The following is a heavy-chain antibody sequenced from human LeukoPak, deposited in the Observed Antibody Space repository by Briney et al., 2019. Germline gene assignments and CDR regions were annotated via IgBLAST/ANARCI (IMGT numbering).Heavy chain of an antibody. Sequence: GESLKISCKGSGYSFTSYWIGWVRQTPGKGLEWMGIIYPSDSDTRYSPSFQGQVTISADKSISTAYLQWSSLRASDTAMYYCARLKAARPDYFDYWGQGTLVTVSS. D-gene: IGHD6-6*01. CDR3: ARLKAARPDYFDY. CDR1: GYSFTSYW. CDR2: IYPSDSDT. V-gene: IGHV5-51*01. J-gene: IGHJ4*02.